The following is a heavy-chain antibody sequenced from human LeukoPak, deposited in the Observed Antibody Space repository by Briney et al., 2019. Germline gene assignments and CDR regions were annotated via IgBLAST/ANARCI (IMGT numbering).Heavy chain of an antibody. Sequence: SETLSLTCAVYGGSFSGYYWSWIRQPPGKGLEWIGEINHSGSTNYNPSLKSRVTISVDTSKNQFSLKLSSVTAADTAVYYCARGPGGAFDIRGQGTMVTVSS. J-gene: IGHJ3*02. D-gene: IGHD3-10*01. CDR1: GGSFSGYY. CDR3: ARGPGGAFDI. CDR2: INHSGST. V-gene: IGHV4-34*01.